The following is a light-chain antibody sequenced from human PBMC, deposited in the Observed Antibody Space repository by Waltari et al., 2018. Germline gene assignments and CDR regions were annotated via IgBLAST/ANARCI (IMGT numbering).Light chain of an antibody. CDR1: QGISHY. Sequence: EVVLTQSPATLSLSPGEGATLSCRASQGISHYLAWYQQKPGQAPRLLIYHASSRATGIPDRFSGSGSGTDFSLTISRLEPEDFAVYYCQHYVNLPATFGQGTKVEIK. CDR2: HAS. CDR3: QHYVNLPAT. J-gene: IGKJ1*01. V-gene: IGKV3D-20*02.